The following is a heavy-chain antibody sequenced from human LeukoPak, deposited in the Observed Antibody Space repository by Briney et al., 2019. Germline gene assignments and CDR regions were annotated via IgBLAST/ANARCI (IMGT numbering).Heavy chain of an antibody. Sequence: GGSLRLSCAASGFTFSSYAMSWVRQAPGKGLEWVSAIRGSGGSTYYADSVKGRFTISRDNSKNTLYLQMNSLRAEDTAVYYCAKIAVPRTAAAGIDYWGQGTLVTVSS. CDR3: AKIAVPRTAAAGIDY. D-gene: IGHD6-13*01. CDR1: GFTFSSYA. J-gene: IGHJ4*02. CDR2: IRGSGGST. V-gene: IGHV3-23*01.